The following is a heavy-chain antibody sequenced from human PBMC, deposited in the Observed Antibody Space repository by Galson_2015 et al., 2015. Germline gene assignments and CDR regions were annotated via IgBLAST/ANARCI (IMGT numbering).Heavy chain of an antibody. J-gene: IGHJ4*02. D-gene: IGHD4-23*01. Sequence: SVKVSCKASGYTFTSYGISWVRQAPGQGLEWLGWISAYNGNTNYAQKLQGRVTMTTDTSTSTAYMELRSLRSDDTAVYYCARFSPRWDYFDYWGQGTLVTVSS. CDR3: ARFSPRWDYFDY. V-gene: IGHV1-18*04. CDR2: ISAYNGNT. CDR1: GYTFTSYG.